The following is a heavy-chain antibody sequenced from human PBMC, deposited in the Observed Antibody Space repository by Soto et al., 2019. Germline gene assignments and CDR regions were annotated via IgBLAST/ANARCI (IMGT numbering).Heavy chain of an antibody. D-gene: IGHD6-13*01. CDR2: IYYSGRT. J-gene: IGHJ4*02. CDR3: ARAPNSSPTHSPLKNYYFDY. CDR1: GGSISSGGYF. V-gene: IGHV4-31*11. Sequence: SETLSLTCAVSGGSISSGGYFWSWIRQHPGKGLEWIGFIYYSGRTYYNPSLKSRMTISVDTSKNQISLNVSSVTAADTAMYNCARAPNSSPTHSPLKNYYFDYWGQGTLVTVSS.